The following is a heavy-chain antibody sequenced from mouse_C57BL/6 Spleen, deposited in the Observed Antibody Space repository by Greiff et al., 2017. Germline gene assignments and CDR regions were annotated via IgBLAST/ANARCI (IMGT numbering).Heavy chain of an antibody. Sequence: QVQLQQPGAELVRPGTSVKLSCKASGYTFTSYWMHWVKQRPGQGLEWIGVIDPSDSYTNYNPKFPCKATLTVDPSSSTAYMQHRSLTSEDSAVYYCARLQEEDAMDYWGKGTSVTVSA. J-gene: IGHJ4*01. CDR2: IDPSDSYT. V-gene: IGHV1-59*01. CDR3: ARLQEEDAMDY. CDR1: GYTFTSYW.